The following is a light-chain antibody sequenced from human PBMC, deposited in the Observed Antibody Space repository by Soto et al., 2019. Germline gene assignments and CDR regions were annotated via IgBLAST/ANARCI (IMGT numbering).Light chain of an antibody. CDR1: SSDVGGYNY. J-gene: IGLJ2*01. Sequence: QSALTQPASVSGSPGQSITISCTGSSSDVGGYNYVSWYQQHPGKAPKVMIYDVSNRPSGVSNRFSGSKSGNTASLTISGLQAEDEADYYCSSYTSSYCVVFGGGTKLTVL. CDR3: SSYTSSYCVV. V-gene: IGLV2-14*01. CDR2: DVS.